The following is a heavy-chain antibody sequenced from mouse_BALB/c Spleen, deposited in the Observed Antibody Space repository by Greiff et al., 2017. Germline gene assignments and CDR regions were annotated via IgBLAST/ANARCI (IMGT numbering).Heavy chain of an antibody. J-gene: IGHJ4*01. Sequence: EVKVVESGGDLVKPGGSLKLSCAASGFTFSSYGMSWVRQTPDKRLEWVATISSGGSYTYYPDSVKGRFTISRDNAKNTLYLQMSSLKSEDTAMYYCARHYYDYDGDAMDYWGQGTSVTVSS. D-gene: IGHD2-4*01. CDR2: ISSGGSYT. CDR1: GFTFSSYG. V-gene: IGHV5-6*01. CDR3: ARHYYDYDGDAMDY.